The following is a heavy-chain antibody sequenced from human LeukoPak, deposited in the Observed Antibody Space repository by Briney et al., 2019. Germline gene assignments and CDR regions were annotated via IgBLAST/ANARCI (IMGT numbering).Heavy chain of an antibody. Sequence: ASVKVSCKPSGYTFTSYNINWVSQAPRQGLEWMGWMNPKRGNTGYAQKFQGRVTMTRNSSISTAYMELSSLRSEDTAVYYCARSPPLTSHVLLWFGRYYYMDVWGKGTTVTISS. D-gene: IGHD3-10*01. CDR3: ARSPPLTSHVLLWFGRYYYMDV. CDR2: MNPKRGNT. V-gene: IGHV1-8*01. CDR1: GYTFTSYN. J-gene: IGHJ6*03.